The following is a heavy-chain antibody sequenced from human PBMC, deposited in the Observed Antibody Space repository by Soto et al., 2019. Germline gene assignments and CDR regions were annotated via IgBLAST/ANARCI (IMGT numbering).Heavy chain of an antibody. D-gene: IGHD3-9*01. V-gene: IGHV3-23*01. CDR1: GFTFSSYA. CDR3: AKSGFTGWEHLTGTISPPGFDY. Sequence: PGGSLRLSCAASGFTFSSYAMSWVRQAPGKGLEWVSAISGSGGSTYYADSVKGRFTISRDNSKNTLYLQMNSLRAEDTAVYYCAKSGFTGWEHLTGTISPPGFDYWGQGTLVTVSS. CDR2: ISGSGGST. J-gene: IGHJ4*02.